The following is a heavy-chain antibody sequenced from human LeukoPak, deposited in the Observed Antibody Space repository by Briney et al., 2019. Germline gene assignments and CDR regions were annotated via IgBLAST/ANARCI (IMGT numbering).Heavy chain of an antibody. V-gene: IGHV3-7*05. J-gene: IGHJ4*02. CDR1: GFTFSNYW. CDR3: ARVYSSLWAPSFEY. D-gene: IGHD3-22*01. CDR2: IKQDGSET. Sequence: GGSLRLSCAASGFTFSNYWMNWVRQAPGKGLEWVANIKQDGSETYYVGSVKGRFTISRDNAKNSLFLQMNSLRAEDTAVYYCARVYSSLWAPSFEYWGQGALVTVSS.